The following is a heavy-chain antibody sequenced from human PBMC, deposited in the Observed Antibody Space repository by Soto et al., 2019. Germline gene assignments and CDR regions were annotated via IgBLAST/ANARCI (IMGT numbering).Heavy chain of an antibody. V-gene: IGHV5-10-1*01. CDR3: ARHQSGSGNSNFHF. CDR2: VDPNDSFA. Sequence: PGECLKMSCQAFEYSFRIYWISWVRQKPGAGLEWMGRVDPNDSFATYSPSFEGHVSISVDKSTNIVYLQWRSLRASDTATYYCARHQSGSGNSNFHFWGQGTPVTVSS. CDR1: EYSFRIYW. D-gene: IGHD3-10*01. J-gene: IGHJ4*02.